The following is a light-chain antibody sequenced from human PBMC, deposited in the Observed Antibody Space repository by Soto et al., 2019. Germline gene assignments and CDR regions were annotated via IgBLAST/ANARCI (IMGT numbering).Light chain of an antibody. J-gene: IGKJ3*01. CDR1: QGINSY. V-gene: IGKV1-9*01. CDR2: AAS. Sequence: DIQLTQSPSFLSASVGDRVTITCRASQGINSYLGWYQQKPGKAPKLLIYAASTLQSGVPSRFSGSGSGTEFTLTISSLPPEDFATYYCQQLKSYPITFGPGTKVDI. CDR3: QQLKSYPIT.